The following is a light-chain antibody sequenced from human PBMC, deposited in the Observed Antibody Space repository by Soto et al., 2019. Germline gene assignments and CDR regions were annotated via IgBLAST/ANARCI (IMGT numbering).Light chain of an antibody. J-gene: IGLJ2*01. CDR2: RDN. CDR3: AAWDDSLSGVV. V-gene: IGLV1-47*01. CDR1: SSNIGSNF. Sequence: QSVLTQPPSASGTPGQRVTISCSGSSSNIGSNFIYWYQQLPGTAPKLLIYRDNERPSAVPDRFSGSKSGTSASVAISGLRSEDEADYHCAAWDDSLSGVVFGGGTKLTVL.